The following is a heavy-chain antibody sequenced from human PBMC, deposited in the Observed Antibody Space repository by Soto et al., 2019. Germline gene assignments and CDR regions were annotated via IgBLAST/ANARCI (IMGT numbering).Heavy chain of an antibody. CDR3: AKDAVVVPAAMGDYNWFDP. CDR1: GFTFSSYA. D-gene: IGHD2-2*01. Sequence: GGSLRLSCAASGFTFSSYAMSWVRQAPGKGLEWVSAISGSGGSTYYADSVKGRFTISRDNSKNTLYLQMNSLRAEDTAVYYCAKDAVVVPAAMGDYNWFDPWGQGTLVTVSS. J-gene: IGHJ5*02. CDR2: ISGSGGST. V-gene: IGHV3-23*01.